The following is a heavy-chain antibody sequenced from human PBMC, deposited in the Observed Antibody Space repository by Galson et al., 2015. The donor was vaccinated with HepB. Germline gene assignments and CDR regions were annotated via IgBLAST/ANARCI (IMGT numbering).Heavy chain of an antibody. V-gene: IGHV3-30*04. Sequence: SLRLSCAASGFTFSSYAMHWVRQAPGKGLEWVAVISYDGSNKYYADSVKGRFTISRDNSKNTLYLQMNSLRAEDTAVYYCARAELLISYGMDVWGQGTTVTVSS. J-gene: IGHJ6*02. CDR2: ISYDGSNK. D-gene: IGHD4-23*01. CDR3: ARAELLISYGMDV. CDR1: GFTFSSYA.